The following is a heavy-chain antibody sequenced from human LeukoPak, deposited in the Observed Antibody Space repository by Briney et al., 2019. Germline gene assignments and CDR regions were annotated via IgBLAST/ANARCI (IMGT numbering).Heavy chain of an antibody. V-gene: IGHV4-39*01. J-gene: IGHJ4*02. Sequence: SETLSLTCTASGGSISSSSYYWGWIRQPPGKGLEWIGSIYYSGSTYCNPSLKSRVTISIDTSKNQFSLELSSVTAADTAVYYCASATSSSSSWLIYWGQGTLVTVSS. CDR3: ASATSSSSSWLIY. CDR1: GGSISSSSYY. CDR2: IYYSGST. D-gene: IGHD6-13*01.